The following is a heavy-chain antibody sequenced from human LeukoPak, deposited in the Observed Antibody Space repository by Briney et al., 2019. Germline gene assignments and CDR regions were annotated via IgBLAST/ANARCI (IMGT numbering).Heavy chain of an antibody. V-gene: IGHV3-21*01. CDR2: ISSSSSYI. CDR1: GFTFSSYS. CDR3: ASGYYDFWSSQGDY. J-gene: IGHJ4*01. Sequence: GGSLRLSCAASGFTFSSYSMNWVRQAPGKGLEWVSYISSSSSYIYYADSVKGRFTISRDNAKNSLYLQMNSLRAEDTAVYYCASGYYDFWSSQGDYWGQGTLVTVSS. D-gene: IGHD3-3*01.